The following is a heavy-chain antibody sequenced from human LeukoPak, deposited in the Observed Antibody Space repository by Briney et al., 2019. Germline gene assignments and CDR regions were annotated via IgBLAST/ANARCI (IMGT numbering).Heavy chain of an antibody. CDR3: ARNVGWYSHDS. D-gene: IGHD6-19*01. CDR1: GDSLSSHF. V-gene: IGHV4-59*08. J-gene: IGHJ4*02. Sequence: SETLSLTCTVSGDSLSSHFWSWIRQPLGKGLEWIGFIFGSGSTNYDPSLRGRVTISEDTSKNHFSLKLTSVTAADTAVYYCARNVGWYSHDSWGQGTLVTVSS. CDR2: IFGSGST.